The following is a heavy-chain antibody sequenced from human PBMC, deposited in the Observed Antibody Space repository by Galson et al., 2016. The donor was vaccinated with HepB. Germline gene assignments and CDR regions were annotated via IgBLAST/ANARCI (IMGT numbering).Heavy chain of an antibody. CDR2: TYQRSKWFH. CDR1: GDSVSTNSAA. D-gene: IGHD3-22*01. Sequence: CAISGDSVSTNSAAWNWIRQSPSRGLEWLGRTYQRSKWFHDYAASVKSRITINPDTSKNQFSLLLSSVPPEDTAVYYCARGQHYFDSSGYYYGAKEGRFDCWGQGTLVTVSS. CDR3: ARGQHYFDSSGYYYGAKEGRFDC. V-gene: IGHV6-1*01. J-gene: IGHJ4*02.